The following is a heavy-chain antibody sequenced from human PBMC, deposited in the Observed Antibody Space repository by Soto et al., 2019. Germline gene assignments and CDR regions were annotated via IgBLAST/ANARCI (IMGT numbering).Heavy chain of an antibody. D-gene: IGHD3-9*01. V-gene: IGHV4-30-4*03. CDR3: ARTGIDSPIIDNWFDP. CDR2: IHHTGST. Sequence: SETLSLTCTVSAGSINSGNYYWTWIRHSPETGLQWLGYIHHTGSTYYSPSLASRLTFSLDSSDKQSSLTLTSVTAAGTAVYFCARTGIDSPIIDNWFDPWSQGILVTVSS. J-gene: IGHJ5*02. CDR1: AGSINSGNYY.